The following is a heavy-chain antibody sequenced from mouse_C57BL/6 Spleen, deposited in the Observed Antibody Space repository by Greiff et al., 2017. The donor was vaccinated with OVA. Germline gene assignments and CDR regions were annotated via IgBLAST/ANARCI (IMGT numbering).Heavy chain of an antibody. D-gene: IGHD2-4*01. V-gene: IGHV1-81*01. CDR1: GYTFTSYG. CDR2: IYPRSGNT. Sequence: QVQLKQSGAELARPGASVKLSCKASGYTFTSYGISWVKQRTGQGLEWIGEIYPRSGNTYYNEKFKGKATLTADKSSSTAYMELRSLTSEDSAVYFCARYDYDVGYFDYWGQGTTLTVSS. CDR3: ARYDYDVGYFDY. J-gene: IGHJ2*01.